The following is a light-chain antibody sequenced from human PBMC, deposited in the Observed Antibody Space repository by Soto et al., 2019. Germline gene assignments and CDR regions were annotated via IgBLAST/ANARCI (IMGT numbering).Light chain of an antibody. CDR1: QSVGVN. J-gene: IGKJ2*01. CDR2: AAS. V-gene: IGKV3-15*01. CDR3: QQHTNWST. Sequence: VMTQSPATLSVSPGESATLSCRASQSVGVNLVWYQQRPGQPPSLVIYAASTRATGVPARFSGSGSGTEFTLTICSLQSEDFAVYYCQQHTNWSTFGQGPKLEIK.